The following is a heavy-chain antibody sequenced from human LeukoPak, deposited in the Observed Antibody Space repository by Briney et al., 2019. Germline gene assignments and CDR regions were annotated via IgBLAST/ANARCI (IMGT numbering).Heavy chain of an antibody. D-gene: IGHD3-3*01. CDR2: IYYSGST. CDR1: GGSISSGGYY. J-gene: IGHJ4*02. V-gene: IGHV4-31*03. CDR3: ARAGGFFSPFGY. Sequence: SETLSLTCTVSGGSISSGGYYWSWIRQHPGKGLEWIGYIYYSGSTYYNPSLKSRVTISVDTSKNQFSPKLSSVTAADTAVYYCARAGGFFSPFGYWGQGTLVTVSS.